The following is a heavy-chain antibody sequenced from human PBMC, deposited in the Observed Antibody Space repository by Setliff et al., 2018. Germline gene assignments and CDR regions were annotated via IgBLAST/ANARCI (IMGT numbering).Heavy chain of an antibody. CDR3: ARHNYYGSGIDY. CDR2: VSYDGNNK. V-gene: IGHV3-30*03. J-gene: IGHJ4*02. CDR1: GFTFSSYD. Sequence: PGGSLRLSCAASGFTFSSYDIHWARQAPGKGLEWVAVVSYDGNNKYYADSVKGRFTISRDNSKNTLYLQMNSLRAEDTAVYYCARHNYYGSGIDYWGQGTLVTVSS. D-gene: IGHD3-10*01.